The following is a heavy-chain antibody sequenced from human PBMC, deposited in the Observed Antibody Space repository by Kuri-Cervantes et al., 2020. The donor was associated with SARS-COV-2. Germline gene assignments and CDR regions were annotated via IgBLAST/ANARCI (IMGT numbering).Heavy chain of an antibody. V-gene: IGHV3-11*04. CDR2: IGPSGTTK. CDR3: ARELTGTRGLFDY. J-gene: IGHJ4*02. D-gene: IGHD7-27*01. CDR1: GFIFSDYY. Sequence: GGSLRLSCTASGFIFSDYYVTWIRQAPGKGLEWVSNIGPSGTTKYYADSVKGRFTISRDNAKNSLYLQMNSLRAEDTAVYYCARELTGTRGLFDYWGQGTLVTRLL.